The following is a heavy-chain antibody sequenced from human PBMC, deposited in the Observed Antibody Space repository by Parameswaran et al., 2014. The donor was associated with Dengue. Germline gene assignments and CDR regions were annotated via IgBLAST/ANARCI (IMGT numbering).Heavy chain of an antibody. V-gene: IGHV3-53*01. CDR1: GFTVSSNY. D-gene: IGHD4-17*01. CDR3: ASFSTVTLFDY. J-gene: IGHJ4*02. CDR2: IYSGGST. Sequence: QAGGSLRLSCAASGFTVSSNYMSWVRQAPGKGLEWVSVIYSGGSTYYADSVKGRFTISRDNSKNTLYLQMNSLRAEDTAVYYCASFSTVTLFDYWGQGTLVTVSS.